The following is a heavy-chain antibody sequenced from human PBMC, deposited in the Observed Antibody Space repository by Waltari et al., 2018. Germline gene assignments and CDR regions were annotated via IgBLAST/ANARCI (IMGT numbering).Heavy chain of an antibody. CDR2: VYSRGSP. D-gene: IGHD1-26*01. CDR3: ARVGAYDAFDI. CDR1: GGSISSYY. J-gene: IGHJ3*02. V-gene: IGHV4-59*01. Sequence: QVQLQESGPGLVKPSETLSLTCTGPGGSISSYYWSWIRQPPGQGLGWIGYVYSRGSPNYTPSLTSRVTISVDTSKNQFSLKLSSVTAADTAVYYCARVGAYDAFDIWGQGTMVTVSS.